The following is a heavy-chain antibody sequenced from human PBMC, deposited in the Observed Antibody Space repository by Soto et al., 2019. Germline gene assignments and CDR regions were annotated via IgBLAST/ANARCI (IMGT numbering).Heavy chain of an antibody. CDR2: INHSGST. CDR3: ARGGPPPYYYDSSGPSPSGAFDI. V-gene: IGHV4-34*01. D-gene: IGHD3-22*01. CDR1: GGSFSGYY. Sequence: QVQLQQWGAGLLKPSETLSLTCAVYGGSFSGYYWSWIRQPPGKGLEWIGEINHSGSTNYNPSLKSRVTISVDTSKNQFSRKLSSVTAADTAVYYCARGGPPPYYYDSSGPSPSGAFDIWGQGTMVTVSS. J-gene: IGHJ3*02.